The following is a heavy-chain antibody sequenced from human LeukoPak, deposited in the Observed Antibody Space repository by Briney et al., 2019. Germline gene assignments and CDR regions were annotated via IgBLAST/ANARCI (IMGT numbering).Heavy chain of an antibody. CDR2: MNPNSGNT. V-gene: IGHV1-8*01. D-gene: IGHD6-6*01. CDR1: GYTFTSYD. J-gene: IGHJ4*02. CDR3: ARGSWQLAEEVY. Sequence: ASVKVSCKASGYTFTSYDINWVRQATGQGLERMGWMNPNSGNTGYAQKFQGRVTMTRNTSISTAYMELSSLRSEDTAVYYCARGSWQLAEEVYWGQGTLVTVSS.